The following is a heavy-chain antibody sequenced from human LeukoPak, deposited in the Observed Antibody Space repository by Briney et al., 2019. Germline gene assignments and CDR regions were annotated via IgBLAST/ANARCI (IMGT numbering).Heavy chain of an antibody. V-gene: IGHV3-15*01. Sequence: GGSLRLSCAASGFTFSKAWMSWVRQAPGKGLEWIGRIQTKTDGETTEYAAPVKGGFTISRDDSKNTLCLQMNSLKTEDTAMYYCTTGSGGSPFYYWGQGTLVTVSS. CDR3: TTGSGGSPFYY. J-gene: IGHJ4*02. CDR1: GFTFSKAW. CDR2: IQTKTDGETT. D-gene: IGHD6-19*01.